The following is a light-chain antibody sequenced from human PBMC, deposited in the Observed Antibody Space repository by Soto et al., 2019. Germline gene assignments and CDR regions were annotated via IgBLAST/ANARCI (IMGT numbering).Light chain of an antibody. CDR1: SSNIGDNT. CDR2: SNN. V-gene: IGLV1-44*01. J-gene: IGLJ3*02. CDR3: AAWDDSLVWV. Sequence: QSVLTQPPSASGTPGQRVTISCSGGSSNIGDNTVNWYQQLPGTAPKLLIYSNNQRPSGVPDRFSGSKSGTSASLAISGLQSEDEDDYYCAAWDDSLVWVFGGGTKLTVL.